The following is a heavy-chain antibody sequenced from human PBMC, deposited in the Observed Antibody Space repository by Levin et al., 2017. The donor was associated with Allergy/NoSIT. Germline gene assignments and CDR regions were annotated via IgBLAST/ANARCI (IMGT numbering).Heavy chain of an antibody. Sequence: SQTLSLPCTVSGGSIRSGGYYWSWIRQHPGKGLEWIGYIYYSGSTYYNPSLKSRVTISVDTSKNQFSLKLSSVTAADTAVYYCARRIIAFGGDYFDYWGQGTLVTVSS. D-gene: IGHD2-21*01. CDR1: GGSIRSGGYY. CDR3: ARRIIAFGGDYFDY. V-gene: IGHV4-31*03. CDR2: IYYSGST. J-gene: IGHJ4*02.